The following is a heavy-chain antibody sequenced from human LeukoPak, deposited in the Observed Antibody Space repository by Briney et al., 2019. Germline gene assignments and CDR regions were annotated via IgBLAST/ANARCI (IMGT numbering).Heavy chain of an antibody. D-gene: IGHD3-22*01. J-gene: IGHJ4*02. CDR3: VKAILFGSVSYYAD. Sequence: GGSLRLSCSASGFTFSYFPMHWVRQAPGKGLEYASAVSSDGGSTYYADSVRGRFTISRDNSKNTLSLQMGSLTTEDTAVYYCVKAILFGSVSYYADWGQGTLVTVSS. CDR2: VSSDGGST. V-gene: IGHV3-64D*09. CDR1: GFTFSYFP.